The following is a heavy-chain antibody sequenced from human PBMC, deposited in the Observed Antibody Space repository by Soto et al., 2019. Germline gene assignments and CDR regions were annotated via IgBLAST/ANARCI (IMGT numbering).Heavy chain of an antibody. CDR3: ARDRDGSLAWVHYYGMDV. D-gene: IGHD3-10*01. J-gene: IGHJ6*02. CDR1: GFTFSSYG. CDR2: IWYDGSNK. V-gene: IGHV3-33*01. Sequence: QVQLVESGGGVVQPGRSLRLSCAASGFTFSSYGMHWVRQAPGKGLEWVAVIWYDGSNKYYADSVKGRFTISRDNSKNTLYLQKNSRRAEDTAVYYCARDRDGSLAWVHYYGMDVWGQGTTVTVSS.